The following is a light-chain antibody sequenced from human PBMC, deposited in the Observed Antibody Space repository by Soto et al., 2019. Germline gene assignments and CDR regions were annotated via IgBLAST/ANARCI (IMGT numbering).Light chain of an antibody. CDR1: SSDVGGYNY. Sequence: QSALTQPASVSGSPGQSITISCTGTSSDVGGYNYVSWYQQHPGKAPKLMIYDVSNRPSGVSNRFSGSKSGNTASLTISGLKVEDEADYYCCSSGGSPTYVFGTGTKLTVL. CDR3: CSSGGSPTYV. J-gene: IGLJ1*01. CDR2: DVS. V-gene: IGLV2-23*02.